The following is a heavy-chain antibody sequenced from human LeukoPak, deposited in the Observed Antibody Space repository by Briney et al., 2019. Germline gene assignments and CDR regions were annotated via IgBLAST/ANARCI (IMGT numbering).Heavy chain of an antibody. Sequence: PSETLSLTCTVSGRSISSSSYYWGWIRQPPGKGLEWFGSIYYSGSTYYNPSLKIRITISVDTSKNQFSRKRSSVTAADTAVYYCARSCGGFDYWGQGTLVTVSS. CDR1: GRSISSSSYY. V-gene: IGHV4-39*01. J-gene: IGHJ4*02. CDR3: ARSCGGFDY. CDR2: IYYSGST.